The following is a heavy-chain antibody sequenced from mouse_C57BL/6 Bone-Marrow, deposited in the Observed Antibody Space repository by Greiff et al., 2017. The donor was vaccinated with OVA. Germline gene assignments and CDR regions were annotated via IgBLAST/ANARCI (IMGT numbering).Heavy chain of an antibody. Sequence: EVQLVESGPGLVKPSQSLSLTCSVTGYSITSGYYWNWIRQFPGNKLEWMGYISYDGSNNYNPSLKNRISITRDTSKNQFFLKLNSVTTEDTATYYCARGGYYYGSSYYAMDYWGQGTSVTVSS. CDR1: GYSITSGYY. V-gene: IGHV3-6*01. D-gene: IGHD1-1*01. J-gene: IGHJ4*01. CDR3: ARGGYYYGSSYYAMDY. CDR2: ISYDGSN.